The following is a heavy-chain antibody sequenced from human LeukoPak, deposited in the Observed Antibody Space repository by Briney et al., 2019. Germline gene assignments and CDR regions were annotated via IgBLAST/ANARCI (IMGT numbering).Heavy chain of an antibody. Sequence: VASVKVSCKASHYTFTSNSINWVRQAPGQGLEWMGWISPSNGNTEYAEKIQGRVTMTVDTSTRTVYMELRSLQSDDTAVYYCAKDSGWELQEYFFDDWGQGTLVTVSS. CDR3: AKDSGWELQEYFFDD. J-gene: IGHJ4*02. CDR2: ISPSNGNT. CDR1: HYTFTSNS. V-gene: IGHV1-18*01. D-gene: IGHD1-26*01.